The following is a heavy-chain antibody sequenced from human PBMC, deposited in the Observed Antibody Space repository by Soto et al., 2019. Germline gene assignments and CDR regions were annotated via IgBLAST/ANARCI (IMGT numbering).Heavy chain of an antibody. J-gene: IGHJ4*02. V-gene: IGHV4-59*08. CDR1: GGSITTYY. CDR3: ARLGGHGYFFDY. CDR2: ISYSGST. D-gene: IGHD2-21*01. Sequence: QVQLQESGPGLVKPSETLSLTCSVSGGSITTYYWSWIRQFPGKGLEWIGYISYSGSTNYNPSLKSRVTISRDTSKNQFSLVLSSVAAADTAVYYCARLGGHGYFFDYWGQGTLVTVSS.